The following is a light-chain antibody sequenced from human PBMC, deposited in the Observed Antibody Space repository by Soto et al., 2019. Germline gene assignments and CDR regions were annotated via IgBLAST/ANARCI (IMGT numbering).Light chain of an antibody. CDR2: EAT. CDR1: SSDVGTYDL. J-gene: IGLJ2*01. CDR3: QSYDSNLTYLGV. V-gene: IGLV2-23*01. Sequence: QSALTQPASVSGSPGQSITISCTGTSSDVGTYDLVSWYQHHPGAAPKLIIYEATRRPSGISNRFSGSKSGNTASLTISGLQAEDEADYYCQSYDSNLTYLGVFGGGTQLTVL.